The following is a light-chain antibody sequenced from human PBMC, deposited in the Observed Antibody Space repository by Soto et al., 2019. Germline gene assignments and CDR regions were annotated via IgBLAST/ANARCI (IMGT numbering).Light chain of an antibody. J-gene: IGLJ1*01. CDR2: ELN. Sequence: QSALTQPPSASWSPGQSVTISCTGTNRDVGGYNYVSWYQQYPGKAPTLILYELNEQPSGVPNRFSGSKSGNTASLTVSGLQTAVEADYYCSSYAGSNSYVFGTGTKMTVI. CDR3: SSYAGSNSYV. CDR1: NRDVGGYNY. V-gene: IGLV2-8*01.